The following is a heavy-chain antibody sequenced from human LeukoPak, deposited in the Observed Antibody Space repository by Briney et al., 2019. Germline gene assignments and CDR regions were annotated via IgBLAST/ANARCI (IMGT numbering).Heavy chain of an antibody. D-gene: IGHD6-19*01. Sequence: SETLSLTCTVSGGSISSSSYYWGWIRQPPGKGLEWIGSIYYSGSTYYNPSLKSRVTISVDTSKNQFSLKLSSVTAADTAVYYCARHDECGQWPTTFDYWGQGNLVTVSS. CDR3: ARHDECGQWPTTFDY. CDR1: GGSISSSSYY. V-gene: IGHV4-39*01. CDR2: IYYSGST. J-gene: IGHJ4*02.